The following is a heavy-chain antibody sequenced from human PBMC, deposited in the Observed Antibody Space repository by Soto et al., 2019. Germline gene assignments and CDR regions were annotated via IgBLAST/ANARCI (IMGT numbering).Heavy chain of an antibody. CDR3: VQSRCGGDCLQSYSSHSYYGLDV. CDR2: IYWDDYK. D-gene: IGHD2-21*02. CDR1: GFSLSTTGVG. V-gene: IGHV2-5*02. Sequence: QITLKESGPTLVKPTQTLTLTCSFSGFSLSTTGVGVGWIRQPPGKALEWLALIYWDDYKRYNPSLNSRLTITMETSKNPVVLAMTIMDPVDTATYYCVQSRCGGDCLQSYSSHSYYGLDVWGQGTTVTVSS. J-gene: IGHJ6*02.